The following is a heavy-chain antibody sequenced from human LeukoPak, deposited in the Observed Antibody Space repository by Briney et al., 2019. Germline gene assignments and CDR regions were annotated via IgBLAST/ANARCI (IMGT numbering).Heavy chain of an antibody. Sequence: SKTLSLTCTVSGGSISSYSWSWIRQPAGKGLEWIGRIYTSGRTNYNPSLKSRVTMSVDTSKNQFSLKLSSVTAADTAVYYCASTPLGREAGTSDYWGQGTLVTVSS. J-gene: IGHJ4*02. V-gene: IGHV4-4*07. CDR3: ASTPLGREAGTSDY. D-gene: IGHD6-13*01. CDR2: IYTSGRT. CDR1: GGSISSYS.